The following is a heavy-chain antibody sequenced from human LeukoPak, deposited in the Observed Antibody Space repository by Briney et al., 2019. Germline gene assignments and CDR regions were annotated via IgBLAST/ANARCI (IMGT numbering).Heavy chain of an antibody. Sequence: SETLSLTCTVSGGSISSYYWSWIRQPAGKGLEWIGRIYTSGSTNYNPSLKSRVTMSVDTSKNQFSLKLSSVTAADTAVYYCASDSGSYLEDAFDIWGQGTMVTVSS. CDR3: ASDSGSYLEDAFDI. CDR1: GGSISSYY. J-gene: IGHJ3*02. CDR2: IYTSGST. D-gene: IGHD1-26*01. V-gene: IGHV4-4*07.